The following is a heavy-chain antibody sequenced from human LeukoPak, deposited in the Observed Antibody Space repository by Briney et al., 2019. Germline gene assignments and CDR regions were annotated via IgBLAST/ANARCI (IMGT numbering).Heavy chain of an antibody. Sequence: SETLSLTCAVYGGTFSGYYWSWIRQPPGKGLEWIGEINHSGSTNYNPSLKSRVTISVDTSKNQFSLKLSSVTAADTAVYYCARGGVIFDYWGQGTLVTVSS. J-gene: IGHJ4*02. CDR3: ARGGVIFDY. CDR2: INHSGST. CDR1: GGTFSGYY. V-gene: IGHV4-34*01. D-gene: IGHD3-10*01.